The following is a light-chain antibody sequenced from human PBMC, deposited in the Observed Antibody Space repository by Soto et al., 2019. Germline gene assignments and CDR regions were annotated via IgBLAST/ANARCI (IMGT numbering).Light chain of an antibody. CDR3: GSWDSSLSAYV. CDR2: DDD. CDR1: SSNIGGNS. J-gene: IGLJ1*01. Sequence: QSVLTQPPSVSAAPGQRVTISCSGSSSNIGGNSVSWYQQLPGTAPKLLIYDDDKRPSGIPDRFSGPKSGTSATPGITGFQTGDEADYYCGSWDSSLSAYVFGTGTKVTVL. V-gene: IGLV1-51*01.